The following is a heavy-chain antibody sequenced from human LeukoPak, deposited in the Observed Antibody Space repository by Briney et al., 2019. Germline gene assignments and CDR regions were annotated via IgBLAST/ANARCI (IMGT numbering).Heavy chain of an antibody. D-gene: IGHD3-22*01. J-gene: IGHJ4*02. CDR3: ARHLGGLLPLDY. CDR1: GGSISSYY. V-gene: IGHV4-59*08. Sequence: KPSETLSLTCTVSGGSISSYYWSWIRQPPGKGLEWIGYIYYSGGTNYNPSLKSRVTISVDTSKNQFSLKLSSVTAADTAVYYCARHLGGLLPLDYWGQGTLVTVSS. CDR2: IYYSGGT.